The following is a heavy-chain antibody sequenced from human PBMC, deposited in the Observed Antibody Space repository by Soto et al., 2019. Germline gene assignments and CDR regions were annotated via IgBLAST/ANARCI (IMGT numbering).Heavy chain of an antibody. Sequence: GGSLRLSCVVSGFTFSSYSMNWVRQAPGKGLEWVSYISSHSSYIYYADSVKGRFTISRDNAKNSLYLQMNSLRAEDTGVYYCARGGVSTVTTSWYFDLWGRGTLVTVSS. CDR1: GFTFSSYS. CDR3: ARGGVSTVTTSWYFDL. V-gene: IGHV3-21*01. J-gene: IGHJ2*01. D-gene: IGHD4-17*01. CDR2: ISSHSSYI.